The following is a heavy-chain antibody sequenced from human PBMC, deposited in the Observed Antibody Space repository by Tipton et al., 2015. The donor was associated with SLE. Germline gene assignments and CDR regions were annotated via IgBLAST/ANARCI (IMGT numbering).Heavy chain of an antibody. CDR1: GFTFSSYW. V-gene: IGHV3-74*01. CDR2: INSDGSSA. D-gene: IGHD1-26*01. J-gene: IGHJ4*02. CDR3: ARVTGVGPFAHADD. Sequence: GSLRLSCAASGFTFSSYWMHWVRQAPGKGLVWVSRINSDGSSASYADSVKGRFTISRDNAKNTLYLQMSRLRAEDTAVYYCARVTGVGPFAHADDWGQGALVIVSS.